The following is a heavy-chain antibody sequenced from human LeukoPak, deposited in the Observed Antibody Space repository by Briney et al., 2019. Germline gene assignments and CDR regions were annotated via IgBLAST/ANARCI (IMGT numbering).Heavy chain of an antibody. V-gene: IGHV3-23*01. D-gene: IGHD1-26*01. CDR1: GFAFNNYA. J-gene: IGHJ4*02. CDR2: INDNGGQR. Sequence: GGSLRLSCAASGFAFNNYAMTWVRQAPGKGLEWVSNINDNGGQRHYADSVKGRFTISRDNSKNTLFLQMDSLRAEDTAVYYCAKTHWKVGATDYFDYWGQGILVTVSS. CDR3: AKTHWKVGATDYFDY.